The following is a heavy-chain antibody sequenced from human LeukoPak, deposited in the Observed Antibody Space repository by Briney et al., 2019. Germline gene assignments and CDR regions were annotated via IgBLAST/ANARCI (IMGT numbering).Heavy chain of an antibody. CDR3: AITGGPYYYDSSGYSIDPFDI. Sequence: SETLSLTCTVSGGSISSSSYYWGWTRQPPGKGLEWIGSIYYSGSTYYNPSLKSRVTISVDTSKNQFSLKLSSVTAADTAVYYCAITGGPYYYDSSGYSIDPFDIWGQGTMVTVSS. CDR2: IYYSGST. J-gene: IGHJ3*02. CDR1: GGSISSSSYY. V-gene: IGHV4-39*01. D-gene: IGHD3-22*01.